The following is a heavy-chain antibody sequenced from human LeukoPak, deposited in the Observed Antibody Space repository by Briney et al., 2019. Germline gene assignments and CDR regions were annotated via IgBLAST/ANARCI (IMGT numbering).Heavy chain of an antibody. CDR3: TTVSIPPYKDYDFWSGYLTDDY. CDR1: GFTFSDYY. V-gene: IGHV3-11*04. D-gene: IGHD3-3*01. CDR2: ISSSGSTI. J-gene: IGHJ4*02. Sequence: GGSLRLSCAASGFTFSDYYMSWIRQAPGKGLEWVSYISSSGSTIYYADSVKGRFTISRDNAKNSLYLQMNSLRAEDTAVYYCTTVSIPPYKDYDFWSGYLTDDYWGQGTLVTVSS.